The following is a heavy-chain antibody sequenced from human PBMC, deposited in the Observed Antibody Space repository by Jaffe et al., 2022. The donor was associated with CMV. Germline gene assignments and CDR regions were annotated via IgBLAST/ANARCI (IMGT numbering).Heavy chain of an antibody. V-gene: IGHV3-23*01. J-gene: IGHJ4*02. CDR1: GFTFSSYA. CDR3: AKDFDSPTFGGVIAFWAVDY. D-gene: IGHD3-16*02. Sequence: EVQLLESGGGLVQPGGSLRLSCAASGFTFSSYAMSWVRQAPGKGLEWVSAISGSGGSTYYADSVKGRFTISRDNSKNTLYLQMNSLRAEDTAVYYCAKDFDSPTFGGVIAFWAVDYWGQGTLVTVSS. CDR2: ISGSGGST.